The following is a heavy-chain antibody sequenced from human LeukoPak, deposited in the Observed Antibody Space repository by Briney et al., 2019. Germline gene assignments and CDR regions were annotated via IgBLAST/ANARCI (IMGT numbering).Heavy chain of an antibody. Sequence: GGSLRLSCAASGFTVRSFAMSWVRQSPGKGLEWVSGIIGSGRTTFYADSVKGRFTISRDNSKNTLYLQMNSLRAEDTAIYYCAKKEGDTYFSWYMDVWGKGTTVTVSS. J-gene: IGHJ6*03. V-gene: IGHV3-23*01. CDR1: GFTVRSFA. CDR2: IIGSGRTT. CDR3: AKKEGDTYFSWYMDV. D-gene: IGHD2-21*01.